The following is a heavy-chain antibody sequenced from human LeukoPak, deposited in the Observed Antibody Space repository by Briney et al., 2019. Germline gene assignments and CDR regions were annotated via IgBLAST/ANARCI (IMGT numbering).Heavy chain of an antibody. J-gene: IGHJ4*02. V-gene: IGHV3-30*03. Sequence: GGPLRLSCEPPEFPSGSYGMHWFRRAQAKGLGGGPVISYDGSNKYYADSVKGRFTISRDNSKNTLYLQMNSLRAEDTAVYYCARDQRYYDSSGHLDYWGQGTLVTVSS. CDR3: ARDQRYYDSSGHLDY. D-gene: IGHD3-22*01. CDR1: EFPSGSYG. CDR2: ISYDGSNK.